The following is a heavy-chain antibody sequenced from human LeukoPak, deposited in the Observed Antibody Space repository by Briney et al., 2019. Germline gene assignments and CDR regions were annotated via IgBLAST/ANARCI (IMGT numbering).Heavy chain of an antibody. CDR3: ASRYSGYDFQSVD. Sequence: ASVKVSCKVSGYTLTELSMHWVRQAPGKGLEWMGGLDPEDGETIYAQKFQGRVTMTEDTSTDTAYMELSSLRSEDTAVYYCASRYSGYDFQSVDWGQGTLVTVSS. CDR2: LDPEDGET. D-gene: IGHD5-12*01. CDR1: GYTLTELS. V-gene: IGHV1-24*01. J-gene: IGHJ4*02.